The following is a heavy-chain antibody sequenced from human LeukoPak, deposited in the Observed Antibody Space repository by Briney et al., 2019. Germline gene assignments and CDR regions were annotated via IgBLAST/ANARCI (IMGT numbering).Heavy chain of an antibody. Sequence: HTGGSLRLSCVASGFTFSSYAMSWVRQAPGKGLEWVSAISGSGGSTYYADSVKGRFTISRDNSRNTLYLQMNSLRAEDTAVYYCAKGGSFYYDTSGYLCWGQGTLVTVSS. V-gene: IGHV3-23*01. CDR1: GFTFSSYA. D-gene: IGHD3-22*01. J-gene: IGHJ4*02. CDR2: ISGSGGST. CDR3: AKGGSFYYDTSGYLC.